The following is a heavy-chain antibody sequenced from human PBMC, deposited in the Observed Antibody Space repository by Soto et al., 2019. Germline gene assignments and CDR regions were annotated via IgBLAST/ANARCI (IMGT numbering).Heavy chain of an antibody. J-gene: IGHJ6*02. CDR2: IDQNGIT. CDR3: ARLNRDYYYYGMDV. CDR1: GDPISSSKW. Sequence: SETLSLTCAVSGDPISSSKWWTWVRQTPGKGLEWIGKIDQNGITNYDPSLESRVTILKDNSKNQLSLKLTSVTAVDSAVYYCARLNRDYYYYGMDVWGQGATVTVSS. V-gene: IGHV4-4*02.